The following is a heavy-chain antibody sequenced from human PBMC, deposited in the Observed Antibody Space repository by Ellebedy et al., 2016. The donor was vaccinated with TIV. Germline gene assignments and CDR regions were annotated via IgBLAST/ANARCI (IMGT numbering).Heavy chain of an antibody. CDR2: IYYSGST. CDR1: GDSINGSGYY. D-gene: IGHD3-10*01. Sequence: MPSETLSLTCTVSGDSINGSGYYWGWIRQPPGKGLEWIGNIYYSGSTYYNPSLKSRVTISVDTSKNQFSLKMSSVTAADTAVYYCARDSGGSGSYFGGFDYWGQGALVTVSS. V-gene: IGHV4-39*07. J-gene: IGHJ4*02. CDR3: ARDSGGSGSYFGGFDY.